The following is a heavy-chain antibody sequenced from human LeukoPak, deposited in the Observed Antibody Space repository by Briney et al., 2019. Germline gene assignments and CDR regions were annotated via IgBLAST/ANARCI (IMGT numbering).Heavy chain of an antibody. D-gene: IGHD4-17*01. CDR3: AGNGYYSVDY. J-gene: IGHJ4*02. CDR1: DGSITNDD. CDR2: VHYSGTA. Sequence: SETLSLTCTVSDGSITNDDWSWVRQPPGKGLEFIGHVHYSGTANYKPSLRSRVTISIATSKQQFFLKLKSVTAADTAVYYCAGNGYYSVDYWGLGTLVTVSS. V-gene: IGHV4-59*03.